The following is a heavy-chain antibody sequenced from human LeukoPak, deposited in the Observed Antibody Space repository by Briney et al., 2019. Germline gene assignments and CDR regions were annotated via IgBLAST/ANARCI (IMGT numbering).Heavy chain of an antibody. CDR2: ISYDGSNK. V-gene: IGHV3-30*18. J-gene: IGHJ3*02. D-gene: IGHD3-10*01. CDR3: AKDGWFGEFNAFDI. CDR1: GFTFSSYG. Sequence: GGSLRLSCAASGFTFSSYGMHWVRQAPGKGLEWVAVISYDGSNKYYADSVKGRFTISRDNSKNTLYLQMNSLRAEDTAVYYCAKDGWFGEFNAFDIWGQGTMVTVSS.